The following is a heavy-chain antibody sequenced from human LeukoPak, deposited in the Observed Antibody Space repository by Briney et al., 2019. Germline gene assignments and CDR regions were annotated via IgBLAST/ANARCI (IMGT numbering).Heavy chain of an antibody. CDR2: IYYSGST. CDR1: GYSISSGYY. CDR3: ARLKVRGVIKQYYYFDY. Sequence: PSETVSLTCTVSGYSISSGYYWGWIRQPPGKGLEWIGSIYYSGSTYYNPSLKSRVTISVDTSKNQFSLKLSSVTAADTAVYYCARLKVRGVIKQYYYFDYWGQGTLVTVSS. J-gene: IGHJ4*02. D-gene: IGHD3-10*01. V-gene: IGHV4-38-2*02.